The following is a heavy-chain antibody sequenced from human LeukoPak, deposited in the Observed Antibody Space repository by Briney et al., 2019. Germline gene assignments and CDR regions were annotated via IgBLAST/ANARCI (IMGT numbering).Heavy chain of an antibody. Sequence: PGGSLRLSCAASGFTFSSYAMSWVRQAPGKGLEWVSAISGSGGSTYYADSVKGRFTISRDNSKNTLYLQMNSLRAEDTAVYYCAKDPYYGSGTTYYYMDVWGKGTTVTVSS. CDR3: AKDPYYGSGTTYYYMDV. J-gene: IGHJ6*03. CDR1: GFTFSSYA. V-gene: IGHV3-23*01. D-gene: IGHD3-10*01. CDR2: ISGSGGST.